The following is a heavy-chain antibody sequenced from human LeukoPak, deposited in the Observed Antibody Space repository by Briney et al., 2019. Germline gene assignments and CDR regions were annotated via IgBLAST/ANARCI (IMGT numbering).Heavy chain of an antibody. D-gene: IGHD6-19*01. CDR1: GGTFSSYA. CDR3: ASSRRAVAGTKHNWFDP. J-gene: IGHJ5*02. CDR2: IIPIFGTA. Sequence: SVKVSCKASGGTFSSYAISWVRQAPGQGLEWMGGIIPIFGTANYAQKFQGRVTITTDESTSTAYMELSSLRSEDTAVYYCASSRRAVAGTKHNWFDPWGQGTLVIVSS. V-gene: IGHV1-69*05.